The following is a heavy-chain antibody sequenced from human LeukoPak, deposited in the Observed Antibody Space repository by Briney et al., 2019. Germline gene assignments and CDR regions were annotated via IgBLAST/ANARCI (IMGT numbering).Heavy chain of an antibody. CDR1: GGSISSYY. D-gene: IGHD6-13*01. Sequence: SETLSLTCTVSGGSISSYYWSWIRQPAGKGLEWIGRIYTSGSTNYNPSLKSRVTMSVDTSKNQFSLKLSSVTAVDTAVYYCARYNGAAAGAYYYYMDVWGKGTTVTVSS. CDR2: IYTSGST. V-gene: IGHV4-4*07. J-gene: IGHJ6*03. CDR3: ARYNGAAAGAYYYYMDV.